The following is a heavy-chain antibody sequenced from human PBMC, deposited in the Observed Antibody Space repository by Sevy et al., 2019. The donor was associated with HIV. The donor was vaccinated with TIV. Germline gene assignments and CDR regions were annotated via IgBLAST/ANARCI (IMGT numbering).Heavy chain of an antibody. J-gene: IGHJ6*02. CDR2: VSFDGDSP. CDR1: GFSFRNYD. CDR3: AKRGGHDTSGYVSYYYYGMDV. V-gene: IGHV3-30*18. Sequence: GGSLRLSCAASGFSFRNYDMHWVRQAPGKGLEWLALVSFDGDSPYSADSVKGRFTSSRDNSKNTLYLQMNSLRVEDTAIYYCAKRGGHDTSGYVSYYYYGMDVWGQGTTVIVSS. D-gene: IGHD2-2*01.